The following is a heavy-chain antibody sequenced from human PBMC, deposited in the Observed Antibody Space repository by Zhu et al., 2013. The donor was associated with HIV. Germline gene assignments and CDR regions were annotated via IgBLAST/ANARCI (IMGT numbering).Heavy chain of an antibody. CDR1: DTPSPSYY. Sequence: VQSGREVKKPGPSVKVYLSSDLDTPSPSYYMHWVRQAPGQGLEWMGIINPSGGSTSYAQKFQGRVTMTRDTSTSTVYMELSSLRSEDTAVYYCAREMGGATPYWGQGTLVTVSS. CDR3: AREMGGATPY. J-gene: IGHJ4*02. V-gene: IGHV1-46*01. D-gene: IGHD1-26*01. CDR2: INPSGGST.